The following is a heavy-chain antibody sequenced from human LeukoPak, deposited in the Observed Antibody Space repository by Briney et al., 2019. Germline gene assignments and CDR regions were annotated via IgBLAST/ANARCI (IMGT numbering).Heavy chain of an antibody. D-gene: IGHD2-15*01. CDR1: GFTLRTYL. V-gene: IGHV3-30*18. CDR2: TSVDASAH. J-gene: IGHJ4*02. CDR3: AKPGIVVGGRHYFDE. Sequence: QPAGSLRLSCAASGFTLRTYLMNWVRQAPGKGLEWVAVTSVDASAHKYADSVRGRFSVSRDVSNNKVYLQMDSLTPEDTAVYYCAKPGIVVGGRHYFDEWGQGTLVTVSS.